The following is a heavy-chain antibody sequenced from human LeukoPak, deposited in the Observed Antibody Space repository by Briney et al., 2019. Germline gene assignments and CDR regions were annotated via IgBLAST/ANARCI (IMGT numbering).Heavy chain of an antibody. CDR3: ARFHYSSGWYYYYYMDV. V-gene: IGHV4-39*07. CDR2: IYYSGST. Sequence: SETLSLTCTVSGGSISSSSYYWGWIRQPPGKGLEWIGSIYYSGSTYYNPSLKSRVTISVDTSKNQFSLKLSSVTAADTAVYYCARFHYSSGWYYYYYMDVWGKGTTVTISS. D-gene: IGHD6-19*01. CDR1: GGSISSSSYY. J-gene: IGHJ6*03.